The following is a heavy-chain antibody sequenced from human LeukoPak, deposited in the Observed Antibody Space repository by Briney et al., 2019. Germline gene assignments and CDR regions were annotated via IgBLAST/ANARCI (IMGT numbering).Heavy chain of an antibody. J-gene: IGHJ5*02. CDR2: IYYSGST. D-gene: IGHD2-2*02. Sequence: SETLSLTCTVSGGSISSYYWSWIRQPPGKGLEWIGYIYYSGSTNYNPSLKSRVTISVDTSKNQFSLKLSSVTAADTAVYYCAGMPSYRLLYFPHNWFDPWGQGTLVTVSS. CDR1: GGSISSYY. CDR3: AGMPSYRLLYFPHNWFDP. V-gene: IGHV4-59*01.